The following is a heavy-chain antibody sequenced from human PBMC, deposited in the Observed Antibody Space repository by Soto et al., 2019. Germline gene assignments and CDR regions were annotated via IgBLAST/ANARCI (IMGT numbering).Heavy chain of an antibody. CDR1: GGTFSSYA. CDR2: IIPIFGTA. CDR3: ARDRIRLQQPYYYYYGMDV. D-gene: IGHD2-15*01. Sequence: RASVKVSCKASGGTFSSYAISWVRQAPGQGLEWMGGIIPIFGTANYAQKFQGRVTITADESTSTAYMELSSLRSEDTAVYYCARDRIRLQQPYYYYYGMDVWGQGTTVTVSS. V-gene: IGHV1-69*13. J-gene: IGHJ6*02.